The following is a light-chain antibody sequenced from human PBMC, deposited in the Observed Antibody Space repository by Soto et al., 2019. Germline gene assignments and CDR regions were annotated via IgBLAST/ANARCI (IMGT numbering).Light chain of an antibody. J-gene: IGKJ1*01. Sequence: DIVMTQSPDSLAVSLGDRATINCKSNQSLFYSANNRDYLAWYQHKPGQPPKLLIYWASTRDSGVPDRFSGSGSGSDFTLTISSLQPEDVAIYYCQQRSNWSWTFGQGTKVDIK. CDR2: WAS. V-gene: IGKV4-1*01. CDR1: QSLFYSANNRDY. CDR3: QQRSNWSWT.